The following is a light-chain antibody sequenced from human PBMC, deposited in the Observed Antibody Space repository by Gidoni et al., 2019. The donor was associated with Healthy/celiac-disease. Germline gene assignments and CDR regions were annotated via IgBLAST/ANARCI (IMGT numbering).Light chain of an antibody. Sequence: QSLLTQPPSASATPGQRVTISCSGSSSNIGSNTVNWYQQLPGTAPKLLIYSNNQRPSGVPDRFSGSKSGTSASLAISGLQSEDEADYYCAAWDDSLNGWVFGGGTKLT. V-gene: IGLV1-44*01. CDR2: SNN. CDR1: SSNIGSNT. CDR3: AAWDDSLNGWV. J-gene: IGLJ3*02.